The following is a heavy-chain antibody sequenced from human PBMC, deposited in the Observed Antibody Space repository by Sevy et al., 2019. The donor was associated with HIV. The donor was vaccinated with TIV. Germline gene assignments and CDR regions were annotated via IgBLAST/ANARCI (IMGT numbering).Heavy chain of an antibody. D-gene: IGHD2-15*01. V-gene: IGHV1-18*04. J-gene: IGHJ4*02. CDR1: GYTFTSYG. CDR2: ISAYNRNT. CDR3: ASRDSCGRSWADFDY. Sequence: AAVKVSCKASGYTFTSYGISWVRQAPGQGLEWMGWISAYNRNTNYAQELQGRVTMSTDTSTSTAYMELRSLRSVDTAVYYCASRDSCGRSWADFDYWGQGTQVPVSS.